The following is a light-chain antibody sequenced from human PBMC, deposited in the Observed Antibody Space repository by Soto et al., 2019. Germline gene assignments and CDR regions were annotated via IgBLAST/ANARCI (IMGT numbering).Light chain of an antibody. CDR2: GES. CDR1: QSVTNDY. Sequence: EIVLTQSPGSLSLSPGERAALSCRASQSVTNDYLAWYQQKFGQAPRLLIYGESRRATGIPDRFSGIGSGTDFTLNISRLEPEDFAVYFCQQYGNSPRTFGQGTKVDIK. CDR3: QQYGNSPRT. V-gene: IGKV3-20*01. J-gene: IGKJ2*01.